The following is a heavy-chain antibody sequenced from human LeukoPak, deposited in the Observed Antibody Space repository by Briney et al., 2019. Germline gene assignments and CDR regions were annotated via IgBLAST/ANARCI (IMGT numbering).Heavy chain of an antibody. J-gene: IGHJ4*02. Sequence: GGSLRLSCAASGFTFSSHAMSWVRQAPGKGLEWVSAISGSGGSTYYADSVKGRFTISRDKSKNTLYLQMNSLRAEDTAVYYCAKGLAVAGHFDYWGQGTLVTVPS. CDR3: AKGLAVAGHFDY. CDR1: GFTFSSHA. D-gene: IGHD6-19*01. V-gene: IGHV3-23*01. CDR2: ISGSGGST.